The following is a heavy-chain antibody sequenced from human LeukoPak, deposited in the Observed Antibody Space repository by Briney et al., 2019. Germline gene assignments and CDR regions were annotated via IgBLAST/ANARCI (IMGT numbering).Heavy chain of an antibody. CDR2: ISGDGVST. J-gene: IGHJ4*02. Sequence: PGGSLRLSCVASGLPIADFAMHWVRQAPGKGLEWASLISGDGVSTFYADSVKGQFSISRDNSKNSLYLEMNSLRTEDAAMYYCAKESGKFDYWGQGTLVAVSS. V-gene: IGHV3-43*02. CDR3: AKESGKFDY. CDR1: GLPIADFA.